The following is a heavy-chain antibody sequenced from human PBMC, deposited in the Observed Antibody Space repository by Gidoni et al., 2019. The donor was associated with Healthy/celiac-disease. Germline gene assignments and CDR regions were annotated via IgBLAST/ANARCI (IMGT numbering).Heavy chain of an antibody. CDR2: ISGSGGST. CDR1: GFPFSSYA. Sequence: EVQLVASGGGLVQPGGSLRLSCSASGFPFSSYAMSWVRQAPGKGLEWVSAISGSGGSTYYADSVKGRFTISRDNSKNTLYLQMNSLRAEDTAVYYCAKLNINIVVVPAAIRRGAFDIWGQGTMVTVSS. D-gene: IGHD2-2*02. V-gene: IGHV3-23*04. CDR3: AKLNINIVVVPAAIRRGAFDI. J-gene: IGHJ3*02.